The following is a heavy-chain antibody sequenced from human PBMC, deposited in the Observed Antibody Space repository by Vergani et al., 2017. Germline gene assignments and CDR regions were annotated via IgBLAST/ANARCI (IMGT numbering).Heavy chain of an antibody. CDR2: ISSDGGST. Sequence: EVHLLESGGGLVKSGGSLRLSCAASGFTFSTYAMTWVRQPPGKGLEWVSTISSDGGSTYYADSVKGRFTISRDNSKNTLSLQMNSLTAEDTAIYYCAGPQGTRAYYYGGFDYWGQGSLVTVSP. CDR1: GFTFSTYA. D-gene: IGHD3-22*01. V-gene: IGHV3-23*01. CDR3: AGPQGTRAYYYGGFDY. J-gene: IGHJ4*02.